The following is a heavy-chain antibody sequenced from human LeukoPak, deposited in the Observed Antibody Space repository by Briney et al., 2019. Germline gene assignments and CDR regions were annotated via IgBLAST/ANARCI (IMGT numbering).Heavy chain of an antibody. V-gene: IGHV4-39*01. Sequence: SETLSLTCTVSGASINSRDYYWGWIRQPPGQGLEWIGSIYSDGTTYYNPSLKSRVSISADTSKNHFSLWLSSVTAADMAVYYCAKHRGSFFEAFDIWGQGTAVSVSS. CDR3: AKHRGSFFEAFDI. D-gene: IGHD1-26*01. CDR1: GASINSRDYY. CDR2: IYSDGTT. J-gene: IGHJ3*02.